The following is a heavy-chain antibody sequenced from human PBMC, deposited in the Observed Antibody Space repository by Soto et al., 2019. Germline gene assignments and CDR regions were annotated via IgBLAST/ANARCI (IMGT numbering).Heavy chain of an antibody. CDR1: GGSISSYY. CDR3: AVSYCSGGSCYSEWFDP. V-gene: IGHV4-59*08. Sequence: PSETLSLTCTVSGGSISSYYWSWIRQPTGKGLEWIGYIYYSGSTNYNPSLKSRLSISVDTSKNQFSLKLSSVTAADTAVYYCAVSYCSGGSCYSEWFDPWGQGTLVTVSS. CDR2: IYYSGST. J-gene: IGHJ5*02. D-gene: IGHD2-15*01.